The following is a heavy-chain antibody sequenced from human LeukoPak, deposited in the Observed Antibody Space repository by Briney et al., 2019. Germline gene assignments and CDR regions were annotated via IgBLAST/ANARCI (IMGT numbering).Heavy chain of an antibody. Sequence: GASVKVSCKASGYRYTSYGITWVRQAPGQGLEWMGGISAYNGKTDYAQRFQGRVTMTTDSSTSTAYMELRSLRSDDTAVYYCARLELAWSGDLFYGKKNWFDPWGQGTLVTVSS. CDR1: GYRYTSYG. V-gene: IGHV1-18*01. D-gene: IGHD3-10*01. CDR3: ARLELAWSGDLFYGKKNWFDP. J-gene: IGHJ5*02. CDR2: ISAYNGKT.